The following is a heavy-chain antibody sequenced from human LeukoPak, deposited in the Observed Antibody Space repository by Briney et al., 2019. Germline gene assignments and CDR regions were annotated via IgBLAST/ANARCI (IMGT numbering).Heavy chain of an antibody. Sequence: ASVKVSCKASGDTFTSYAISWVRQAPGQGLEWMGRIIPILGIANYAQKFHSRVTIPADKSTSTAYMELSSLRSEATAVYYCASPVYDYVWGSPSWAYDAFDIWGQGTMVTVSS. J-gene: IGHJ3*02. CDR3: ASPVYDYVWGSPSWAYDAFDI. D-gene: IGHD3-16*01. CDR1: GDTFTSYA. V-gene: IGHV1-69*04. CDR2: IIPILGIA.